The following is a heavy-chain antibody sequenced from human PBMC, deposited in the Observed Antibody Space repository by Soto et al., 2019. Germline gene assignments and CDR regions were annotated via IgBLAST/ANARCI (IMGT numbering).Heavy chain of an antibody. CDR2: INTDGSIT. J-gene: IGHJ4*02. CDR1: GLIFSNYK. CDR3: ARDTDGLHY. V-gene: IGHV3-74*01. Sequence: EVQLVESGGGLVQPGGSLRLSCAASGLIFSNYKMHWVRQAPGKGLVWVSRINTDGSITDYADSVQGRFTVSRDNPKNTLYLQMNSLRAEDTAVYYCARDTDGLHYWGQGPLVTVSS.